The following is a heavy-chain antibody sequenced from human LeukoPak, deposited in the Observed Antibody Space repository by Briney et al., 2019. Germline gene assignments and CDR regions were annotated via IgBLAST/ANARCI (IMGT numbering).Heavy chain of an antibody. Sequence: GGSLRLSCAASGFTFSNSAMTWVRQVPGKGLEWVSGISNSGDATYYADFVKGRSTIARDNSKNTLYLQMNSLRAEDTALYYCAKLRGKDGVRDSYDIWGQGTMVTVSS. J-gene: IGHJ3*02. V-gene: IGHV3-23*01. CDR2: ISNSGDAT. CDR1: GFTFSNSA. CDR3: AKLRGKDGVRDSYDI.